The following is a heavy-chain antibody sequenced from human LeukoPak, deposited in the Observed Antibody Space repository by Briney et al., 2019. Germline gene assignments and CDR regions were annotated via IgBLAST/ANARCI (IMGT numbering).Heavy chain of an antibody. CDR3: ARERTSGTDYNDY. D-gene: IGHD1-26*01. J-gene: IGHJ4*02. V-gene: IGHV3-11*01. CDR2: ISNSGSTI. CDR1: GLPYSDYY. Sequence: GGPVTLFCAASGLPYSDYYMIWIRKAPGKALVWVSYISNSGSTIYYADSVKGRLTISRDNGKNSLYLQMNSPRAEDTAVYYCARERTSGTDYNDYWGQGTLVTVSS.